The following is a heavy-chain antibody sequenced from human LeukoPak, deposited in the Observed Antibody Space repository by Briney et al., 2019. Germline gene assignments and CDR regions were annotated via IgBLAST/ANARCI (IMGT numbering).Heavy chain of an antibody. Sequence: PGGSLRLSCAASGFTFSSYWMSWVRQAPGKGLEWMANIKQDGSEKYYVDSVKGRFTISRDNAKNSLYLQMNSLRPEDTAVYYCARDSTGYGYEEWYWGQGTLVTV. D-gene: IGHD5-18*01. CDR2: IKQDGSEK. J-gene: IGHJ4*02. CDR1: GFTFSSYW. V-gene: IGHV3-7*01. CDR3: ARDSTGYGYEEWY.